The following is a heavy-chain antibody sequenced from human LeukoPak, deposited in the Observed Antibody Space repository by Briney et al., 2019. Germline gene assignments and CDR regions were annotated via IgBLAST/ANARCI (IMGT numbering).Heavy chain of an antibody. J-gene: IGHJ5*02. CDR2: ISAYNGNT. CDR3: ARDRLIVVVPAASHWFDP. V-gene: IGHV1-18*01. D-gene: IGHD2-2*01. CDR1: GYTFTSYG. Sequence: GASVKVSCKASGYTFTSYGISWVRQAPGQGLEWMGWISAYNGNTNYAQKLQGRVTMTTDTSTSTAYMELRSLRSDDTAVYYCARDRLIVVVPAASHWFDPWGQGTLVTVSS.